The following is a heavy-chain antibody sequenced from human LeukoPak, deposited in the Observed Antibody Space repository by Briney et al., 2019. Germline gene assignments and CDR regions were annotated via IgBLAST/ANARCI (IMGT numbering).Heavy chain of an antibody. Sequence: ASVKVSCKASGYTFTCYGISWVRQATGQGLEWMGWISAYNGNTNYAQKLQGRVTMTTDTSTSTAYMELRSLRSDDTAVYYCARGLLWFGELSNDDYWGQGTLVTVSS. CDR2: ISAYNGNT. CDR1: GYTFTCYG. D-gene: IGHD3-10*01. J-gene: IGHJ4*02. CDR3: ARGLLWFGELSNDDY. V-gene: IGHV1-18*01.